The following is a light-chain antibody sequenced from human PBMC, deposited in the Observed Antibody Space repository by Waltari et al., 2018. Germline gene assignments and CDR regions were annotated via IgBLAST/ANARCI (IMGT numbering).Light chain of an antibody. Sequence: QSVLTQPPSASGSPGQTVTISWSGTNSNIGRTSVFWYQQLPGTAPKLLIYRSNQRPSGVPDRFSGSKSGTSASLAIRGLRSEDEADYYCAAWDDSLSVSYVFGSGTKVTV. CDR3: AAWDDSLSVSYV. V-gene: IGLV1-47*01. J-gene: IGLJ1*01. CDR1: NSNIGRTS. CDR2: RSN.